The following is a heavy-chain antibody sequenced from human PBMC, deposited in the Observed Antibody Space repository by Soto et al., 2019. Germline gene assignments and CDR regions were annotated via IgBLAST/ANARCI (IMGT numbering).Heavy chain of an antibody. J-gene: IGHJ4*02. CDR1: GFTLSNAW. Sequence: XGSLILSCAAAGFTLSNAWMSWVRQAPGKGLDWVGRIKTKTDGGATDYAAPVKGRFTISRDDSKNTLYLQMNSLKTEDTAVYYCTTPGFDYWGQGTLVTVSS. V-gene: IGHV3-15*01. CDR3: TTPGFDY. CDR2: IKTKTDGGAT.